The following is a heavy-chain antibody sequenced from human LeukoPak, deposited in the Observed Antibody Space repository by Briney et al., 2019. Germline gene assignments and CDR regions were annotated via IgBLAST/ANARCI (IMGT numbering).Heavy chain of an antibody. J-gene: IGHJ4*02. CDR3: ARGSSDYVWGNYPRSSYPLH. D-gene: IGHD3-16*02. CDR2: IYYSGST. Sequence: SETLSLTYTVCGGSMISYHRSWIRQPPGMGLEWIGYIYYSGSTNYNPSLKSRVTISVDTSKNQFSLKLSSVTAADTAVYYCARGSSDYVWGNYPRSSYPLHWGQGTLGTVSS. CDR1: GGSMISYH. V-gene: IGHV4-59*01.